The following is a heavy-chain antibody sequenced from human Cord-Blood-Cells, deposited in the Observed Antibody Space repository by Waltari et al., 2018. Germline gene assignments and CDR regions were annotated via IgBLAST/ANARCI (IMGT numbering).Heavy chain of an antibody. CDR2: INHSGST. V-gene: IGHV4-34*01. CDR1: GWSFSGYY. D-gene: IGHD1-26*01. Sequence: QVQLQPWGAGLLKPSETLSLTCAVYGWSFSGYYWSWFRQPPGKGLEWIGEINHSGSTNYNPSLKSRVTISVDTSKNQFSLKLSSVTAADTAVYYCARHMGYSGSYYYFDYWGQGTLVTVSS. J-gene: IGHJ4*02. CDR3: ARHMGYSGSYYYFDY.